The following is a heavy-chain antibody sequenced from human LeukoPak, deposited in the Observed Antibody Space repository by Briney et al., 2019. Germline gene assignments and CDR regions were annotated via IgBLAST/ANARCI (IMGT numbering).Heavy chain of an antibody. Sequence: PSETLSLTCTVSGGSISSYYWSWIRQPPGKGLEWIGYIYYSGTTDYNPSLKRRVTISVDTSNNQFSLKVSSVTAADTAVYYCARSTGAYRSFDYWGQGSLVTVSS. CDR2: IYYSGTT. J-gene: IGHJ4*02. V-gene: IGHV4-59*01. CDR3: ARSTGAYRSFDY. D-gene: IGHD1-1*01. CDR1: GGSISSYY.